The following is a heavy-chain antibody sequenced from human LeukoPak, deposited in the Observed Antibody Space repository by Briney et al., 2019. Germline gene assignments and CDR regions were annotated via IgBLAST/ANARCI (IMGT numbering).Heavy chain of an antibody. D-gene: IGHD2-2*01. J-gene: IGHJ5*02. Sequence: GASVKVSCKASGYTFTSYGISWVRQAPGQGLEWMGWISAYNGNTNYAQKLQGRVTMATDTSTSTAYMELRSLRSDDTAVYYCARDAVVPAAIRWFDPWGQGTLVTVSS. CDR3: ARDAVVPAAIRWFDP. V-gene: IGHV1-18*01. CDR2: ISAYNGNT. CDR1: GYTFTSYG.